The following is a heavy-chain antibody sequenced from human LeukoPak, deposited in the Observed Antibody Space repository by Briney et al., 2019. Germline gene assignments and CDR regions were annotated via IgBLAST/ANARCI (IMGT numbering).Heavy chain of an antibody. CDR2: IYTSGST. J-gene: IGHJ4*02. D-gene: IGHD6-19*01. CDR3: ASGSSGWYAGGDY. CDR1: GGSISSYY. Sequence: KSSETLSLTCTVSGGSISSYYWSWIRQLAGKGLEWIGRIYTSGSTNYNPSLKSRVTMSVDTSKNQFSLRLSSVTAADTAVYYCASGSSGWYAGGDYWGQGTLVTVSS. V-gene: IGHV4-4*07.